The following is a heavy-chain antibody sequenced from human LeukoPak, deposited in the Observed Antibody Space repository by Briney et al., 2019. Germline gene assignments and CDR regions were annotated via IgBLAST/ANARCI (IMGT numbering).Heavy chain of an antibody. CDR1: GGSISSSSYY. CDR3: ARHDGSGGGLDY. D-gene: IGHD3-10*01. Sequence: KPSETLSLTCTVSGGSISSSSYYWGWIRQPPGKGLEWIGSIYYSGSTYYNPSLKSRVTISVDTSKNQFSLKLSSVTAADTAVYYCARHDGSGGGLDYWGQGTLVTVSS. V-gene: IGHV4-39*01. J-gene: IGHJ4*02. CDR2: IYYSGST.